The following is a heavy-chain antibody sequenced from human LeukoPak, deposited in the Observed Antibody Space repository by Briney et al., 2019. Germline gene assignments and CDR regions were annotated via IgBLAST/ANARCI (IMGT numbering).Heavy chain of an antibody. CDR3: ARDLRQYSSSPRCAFDI. Sequence: SVKVSCKASGGTFSSYAISWVRQAPGQGLEWMGGIIPIFGTANYAQKFQGRVTITTDESTSTAYMELSSLRSEDTAVYYCARDLRQYSSSPRCAFDIWGQGTMVTVSS. CDR1: GGTFSSYA. V-gene: IGHV1-69*05. D-gene: IGHD6-6*01. J-gene: IGHJ3*02. CDR2: IIPIFGTA.